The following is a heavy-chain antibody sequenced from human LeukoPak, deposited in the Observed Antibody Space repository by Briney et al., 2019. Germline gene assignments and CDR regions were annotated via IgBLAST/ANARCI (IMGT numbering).Heavy chain of an antibody. CDR3: ARDRASGYEPLDRAVDY. CDR1: GYTFTSYG. J-gene: IGHJ4*02. V-gene: IGHV1-46*01. Sequence: GASVKVSCKASGYTFTSYGISWVRQAPGQGLEWMGITNPSGGSTSYAQKFQGRVTMTRDTSTSTVYMELSSLRSEDTAVYYCARDRASGYEPLDRAVDYWGQGTLVTVSS. CDR2: TNPSGGST. D-gene: IGHD5-12*01.